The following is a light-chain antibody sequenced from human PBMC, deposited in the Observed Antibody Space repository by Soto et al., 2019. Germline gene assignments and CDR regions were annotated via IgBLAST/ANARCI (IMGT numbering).Light chain of an antibody. CDR3: QQRSNWPPWT. CDR1: QNIGTN. CDR2: DAS. V-gene: IGKV3-11*01. Sequence: EIVMTQSPGTLSLSPGERATLSCRASQNIGTNLAWFQQKPGQAPRLLIYDASNRATGIPARFSGSGSGTDFTLTISSLEPEDFAVYYCQQRSNWPPWTFGQGTKVDIK. J-gene: IGKJ1*01.